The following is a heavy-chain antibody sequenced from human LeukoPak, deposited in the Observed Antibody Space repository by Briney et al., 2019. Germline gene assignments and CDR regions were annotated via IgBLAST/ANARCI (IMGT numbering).Heavy chain of an antibody. D-gene: IGHD1-20*01. J-gene: IGHJ5*02. CDR3: ARQGPHSPDNGNIVYNSFDP. CDR1: GDSIITSSHY. V-gene: IGHV4-39*01. CDR2: VYYTGSL. Sequence: SETLSLTCTVSGDSIITSSHYWGWIRESPGKGLEWIGSVYYTGSLYDNPSFKSRVTMSVDTSENQFSLKMTSVTASDTAVYYCARQGPHSPDNGNIVYNSFDPWGQGTQVTVSS.